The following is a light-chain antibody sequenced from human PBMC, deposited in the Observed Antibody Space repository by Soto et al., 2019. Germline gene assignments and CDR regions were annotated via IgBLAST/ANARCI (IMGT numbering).Light chain of an antibody. V-gene: IGKV3-20*01. Sequence: EVVLTQSPGTLSLSPGERATLSCRASQSVSSSDLAWYQQKPGQAPRLLIYGASSRATGIPDRFSGSGSGNYITLTISRLEAEDSAVYYCQKYGSALFTFGPGTKVDI. CDR3: QKYGSALFT. J-gene: IGKJ3*01. CDR1: QSVSSSD. CDR2: GAS.